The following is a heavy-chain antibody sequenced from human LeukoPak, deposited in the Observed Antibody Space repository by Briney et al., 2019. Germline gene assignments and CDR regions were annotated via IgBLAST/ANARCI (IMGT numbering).Heavy chain of an antibody. CDR1: GFTFSTYS. V-gene: IGHV3-48*01. D-gene: IGHD6-13*01. CDR2: ISSSISTM. CDR3: AKGTGGSSWSPNRD. Sequence: GGSLRLSCAASGFTFSTYSMNWVRQAPGKGLEWVSYISSSISTMYYADSVEGRFTISRDNAKNTLYLQMNSLRGEDTAVYYCAKGTGGSSWSPNRDWGQGTLVTVSS. J-gene: IGHJ4*02.